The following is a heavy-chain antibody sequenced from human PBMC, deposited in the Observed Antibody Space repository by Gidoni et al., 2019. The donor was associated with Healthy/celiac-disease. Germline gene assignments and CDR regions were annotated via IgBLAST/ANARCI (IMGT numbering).Heavy chain of an antibody. CDR3: ARDPCYDYDSSGYISYYYYGMDV. CDR2: ISSSGSTI. CDR1: GFTFSDHY. V-gene: IGHV3-11*01. D-gene: IGHD3-22*01. J-gene: IGHJ6*02. Sequence: QVQLVESGGGLVKPGGSLRLSCAASGFTFSDHYISCIRQAPGKGLEWVSYISSSGSTIYYADSVKGRFTISRDNAKNSLYLQMNSLRAEDTAVYYCARDPCYDYDSSGYISYYYYGMDVWGQGTTVTVSS.